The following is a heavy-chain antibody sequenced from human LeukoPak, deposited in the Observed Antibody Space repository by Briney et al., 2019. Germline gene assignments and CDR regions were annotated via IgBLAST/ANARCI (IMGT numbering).Heavy chain of an antibody. J-gene: IGHJ4*02. CDR2: ISSSGRDT. V-gene: IGHV3-23*01. CDR3: AKRGDDYNPFDY. D-gene: IGHD5-24*01. CDR1: GVTFSNYA. Sequence: PGGSLRLSCAASGVTFSNYAMSWVGQAPAKGLEWVSTISSSGRDTYYTDSVTGRFTISRGNSKNTLFLQMDSLRAEDTALYYCAKRGDDYNPFDYWGQGTLVTVSS.